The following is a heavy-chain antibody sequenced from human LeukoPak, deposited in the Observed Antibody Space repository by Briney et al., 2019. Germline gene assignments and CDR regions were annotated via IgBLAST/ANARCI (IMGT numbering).Heavy chain of an antibody. Sequence: GGSLRLSCAASGFSFSSHGMSWVRQAPGKGLEWVSGIIGGAGGTYYADSVKGRFTLSRDNARNSLYLQMNSLRAEDTALYYCARATTVTTLVDAFDIWGQGTMVTVSS. CDR3: ARATTVTTLVDAFDI. D-gene: IGHD4-17*01. CDR2: IIGGAGGT. V-gene: IGHV3-23*01. CDR1: GFSFSSHG. J-gene: IGHJ3*02.